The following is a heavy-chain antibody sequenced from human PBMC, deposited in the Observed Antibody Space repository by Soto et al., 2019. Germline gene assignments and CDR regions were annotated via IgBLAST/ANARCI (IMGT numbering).Heavy chain of an antibody. CDR1: GFTFGTSA. Sequence: GGSLRLSCAASGFTFGTSAIHWVRQAPGKGLQWVALISYEGSNTYYADSVRGRFTISRDNSKNALYLQMNTLRPEDTGVYYLAIVTPGNNLDYSSGLDYWGQGTPVTVSS. CDR3: AIVTPGNNLDYSSGLDY. D-gene: IGHD3-16*01. CDR2: ISYEGSNT. J-gene: IGHJ4*03. V-gene: IGHV3-30-3*01.